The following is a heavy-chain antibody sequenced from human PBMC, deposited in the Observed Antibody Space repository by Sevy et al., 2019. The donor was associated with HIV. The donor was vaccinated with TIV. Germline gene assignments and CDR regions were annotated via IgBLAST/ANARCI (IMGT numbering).Heavy chain of an antibody. CDR2: IKQDGSEK. J-gene: IGHJ4*02. D-gene: IGHD3-3*01. V-gene: IGHV3-7*01. Sequence: GGSLRLSCAASGFTFSSYWMSWVRQAPGKGLEWVANIKQDGSEKYYVDSGKGRFTISRDNAKNSLYLQMNSLRAEDTAVYYCASYDFWSGYSNFDYWGQGTLVTVSS. CDR3: ASYDFWSGYSNFDY. CDR1: GFTFSSYW.